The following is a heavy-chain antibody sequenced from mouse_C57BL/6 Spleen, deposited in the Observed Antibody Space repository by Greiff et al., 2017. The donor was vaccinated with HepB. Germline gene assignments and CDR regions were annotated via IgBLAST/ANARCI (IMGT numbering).Heavy chain of an antibody. CDR1: GYTFTSYW. J-gene: IGHJ2*01. Sequence: QVQLQQPGAELVKPGASVKLSCKASGYTFTSYWMHWVKQRPGQGLEWIGMIHPNSGSTNYNEKFKSKATLTVDKSSSTAYMQLSSLTSEDSAVYYCAREALTTVVATNYFDYWGQGTTLTVSS. V-gene: IGHV1-64*01. CDR2: IHPNSGST. D-gene: IGHD1-1*01. CDR3: AREALTTVVATNYFDY.